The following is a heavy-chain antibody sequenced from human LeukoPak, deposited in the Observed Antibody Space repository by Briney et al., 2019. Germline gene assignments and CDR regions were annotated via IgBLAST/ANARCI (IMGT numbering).Heavy chain of an antibody. D-gene: IGHD3-22*01. CDR2: IYSGGST. CDR1: GFTVSSTY. V-gene: IGHV3-66*01. J-gene: IGHJ4*02. CDR3: ARGSWGYYYDSSYDY. Sequence: PGGSLRLSCAASGFTVSSTYMSWVRQAPGKGLEWVSVIYSGGSTYYADSVKGRFTISRDNSKNTLYLQMNSLRAEDTAVYYCARGSWGYYYDSSYDYWGQGTLVIVSS.